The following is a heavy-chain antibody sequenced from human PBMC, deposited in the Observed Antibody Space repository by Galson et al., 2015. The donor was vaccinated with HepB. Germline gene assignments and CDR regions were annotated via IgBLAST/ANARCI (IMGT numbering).Heavy chain of an antibody. CDR3: ARDHGLGARHGMDV. CDR2: IIPIFGTA. J-gene: IGHJ6*02. CDR1: GGTFSSYA. D-gene: IGHD2-8*01. Sequence: SVKVSCKASGGTFSSYAISWVRQAPGQGLEWMGGIIPIFGTANYAQKFQGRVTITADESTSTAYMELRSLRSDDTAVYYCARDHGLGARHGMDVWGQGTTVTVSS. V-gene: IGHV1-69*13.